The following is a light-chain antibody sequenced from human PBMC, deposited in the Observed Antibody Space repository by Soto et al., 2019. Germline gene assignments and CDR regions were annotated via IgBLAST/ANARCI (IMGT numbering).Light chain of an antibody. CDR1: QGISSA. CDR2: DAS. Sequence: AIQLTQSPSSLSASVGDRVTITCRASQGISSALAWYQQKPGKAPKLLIYDASSLESGVPSRFSGSGYETDFTLTISSQPTEDFATYYCQQCNNYARTIGGGNKVEIK. CDR3: QQCNNYART. V-gene: IGKV1D-13*01. J-gene: IGKJ4*01.